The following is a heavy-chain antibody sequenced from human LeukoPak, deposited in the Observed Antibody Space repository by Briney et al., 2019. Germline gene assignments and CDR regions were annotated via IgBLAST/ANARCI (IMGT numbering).Heavy chain of an antibody. D-gene: IGHD3-9*01. V-gene: IGHV4-61*02. CDR3: ARDGADILTGYYSWFDP. CDR1: GGSISSSPYY. Sequence: SETLSLTCTVSGGSISSSPYYWSWIRQPAGKGLEWIGRIYTSGSTNYNPSLKSRVTMSVDTSKNQFSLKLSSVTAADTAVYYCARDGADILTGYYSWFDPWGQGTLVTVSS. J-gene: IGHJ5*02. CDR2: IYTSGST.